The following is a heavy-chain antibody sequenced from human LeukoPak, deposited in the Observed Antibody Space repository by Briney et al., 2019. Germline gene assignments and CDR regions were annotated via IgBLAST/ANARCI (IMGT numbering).Heavy chain of an antibody. D-gene: IGHD6-19*01. V-gene: IGHV3-21*01. Sequence: PGGSLRLSCAASGFTFSSYSMNWVRQAPGKGLEWVSSISSSSSYIYYADSVKGRFTISRDNAKYSLYLQMNSLRAEDTAVYYCARDERLGSSGLLGYWGQGTLVTVSS. CDR1: GFTFSSYS. CDR2: ISSSSSYI. J-gene: IGHJ4*02. CDR3: ARDERLGSSGLLGY.